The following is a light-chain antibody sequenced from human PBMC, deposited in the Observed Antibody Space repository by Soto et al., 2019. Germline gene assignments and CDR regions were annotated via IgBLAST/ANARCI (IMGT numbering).Light chain of an antibody. CDR2: DVS. J-gene: IGLJ3*02. Sequence: QSALTQPASVSGSPGQSITISCAGGIGDIGSYNYVSWYQQHPGKAPKLLIYDVSYRPSGISDRFSGSKSGNMASLTISGLQPEDEADYYCSSYGASSTLFGGGTKLTVL. CDR3: SSYGASSTL. CDR1: IGDIGSYNY. V-gene: IGLV2-14*03.